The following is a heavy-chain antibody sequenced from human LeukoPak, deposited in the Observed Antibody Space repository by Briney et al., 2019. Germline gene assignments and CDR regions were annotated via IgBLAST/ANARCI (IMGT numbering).Heavy chain of an antibody. CDR3: ARAPNPDFFDD. V-gene: IGHV4-59*01. Sequence: PSETLSLTCTVSSGSIRTSYCSWIRQPPGKGLEWIGYIYYSGSTNYNPSLKSRVTISVDTSRNQFSLKLNSVTAADTAVYYCARAPNPDFFDDWGQGTLVTVSS. CDR1: SGSIRTSY. D-gene: IGHD2-8*01. J-gene: IGHJ4*02. CDR2: IYYSGST.